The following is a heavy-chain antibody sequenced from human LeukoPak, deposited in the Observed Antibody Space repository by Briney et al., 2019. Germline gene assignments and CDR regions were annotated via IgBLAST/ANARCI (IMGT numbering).Heavy chain of an antibody. CDR1: GGTFSSYA. J-gene: IGHJ6*03. V-gene: IGHV1-69*05. Sequence: GASVKVSCKASGGTFSSYAISWVRQAPGQGLEWMGGIIPIFGTANYAQKFQGRVTLTTDESTSTAYMELSRLRSEETAVYYCASSSRPYYYMDVWGKGTTVTVSS. CDR2: IIPIFGTA. D-gene: IGHD6-13*01. CDR3: ASSSRPYYYMDV.